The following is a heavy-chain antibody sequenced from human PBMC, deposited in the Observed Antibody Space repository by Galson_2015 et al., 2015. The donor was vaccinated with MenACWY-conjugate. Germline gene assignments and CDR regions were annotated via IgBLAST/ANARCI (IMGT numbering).Heavy chain of an antibody. CDR1: GFTFSSYA. CDR3: AKDLGDYGDYVDAFDI. J-gene: IGHJ3*02. CDR2: ISGSGGST. D-gene: IGHD4-17*01. V-gene: IGHV3-23*01. Sequence: SLRLSCAASGFTFSSYAMSWVRQAPGKGLEWVSAISGSGGSTYYADSVKGRFTISRDNSKNTLYLQTNSLRAEDTAVYYCAKDLGDYGDYVDAFDIWGQGTMVTVSS.